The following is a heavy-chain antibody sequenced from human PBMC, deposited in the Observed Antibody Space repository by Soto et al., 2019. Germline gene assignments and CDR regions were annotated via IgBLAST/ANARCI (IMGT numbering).Heavy chain of an antibody. J-gene: IGHJ4*02. D-gene: IGHD4-17*01. CDR2: MKPNSGNT. V-gene: IGHV1-8*01. Sequence: QVQLVQSGAEVKKPGASVKVSCKASGYTFTSYDINWVRQATGQGLEWMGWMKPNSGNTGYAQKFQGRATMTRNTSIRTAHMELSSLRSEDTAVDYCARSTNGYGDRHWGQGTLVTVSS. CDR3: ARSTNGYGDRH. CDR1: GYTFTSYD.